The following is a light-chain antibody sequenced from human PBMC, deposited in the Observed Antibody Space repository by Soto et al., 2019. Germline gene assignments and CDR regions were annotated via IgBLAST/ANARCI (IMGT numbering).Light chain of an antibody. CDR3: SSFTSSITVL. V-gene: IGLV2-14*01. CDR1: SSDVGDYNY. Sequence: QSALTQPASVSGSPGQSLTISCTGTSSDVGDYNYVSWYQHHPGKAPKLMIYEVSNRPSGVSNRFSGSKSGNTASLTISGLQAEDEADYYCSSFTSSITVLFGGGTKLTVL. J-gene: IGLJ2*01. CDR2: EVS.